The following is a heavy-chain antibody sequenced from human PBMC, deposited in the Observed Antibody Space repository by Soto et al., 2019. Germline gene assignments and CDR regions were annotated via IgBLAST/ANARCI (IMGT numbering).Heavy chain of an antibody. CDR2: ISYSGST. V-gene: IGHV4-61*08. D-gene: IGHD3-10*01. CDR1: GGSVNTAGYS. J-gene: IGHJ6*02. CDR3: ARGTRATQYYYYFYGMDV. Sequence: SETLSLTCAVSGGSVNTAGYSWSWIRQPPGKGLEWIGYISYSGSTSYNPSLKSRLTISLNTSKNQFSLKLSSVTAADTAVYYCARGTRATQYYYYFYGMDVWGQGTTVTVSS.